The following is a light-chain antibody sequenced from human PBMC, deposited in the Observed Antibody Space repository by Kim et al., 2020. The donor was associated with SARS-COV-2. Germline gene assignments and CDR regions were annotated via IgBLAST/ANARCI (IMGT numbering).Light chain of an antibody. V-gene: IGKV1-8*01. CDR2: AAS. Sequence: ASTGDSVTITCRASRGISSYLAWYQQKPGKAPKLLIYAASTLQSGVPSRFSGSGSGTDFTLTISCLQSEDFATYYCQQYYSYPRTFGQGTKVDIK. CDR3: QQYYSYPRT. CDR1: RGISSY. J-gene: IGKJ1*01.